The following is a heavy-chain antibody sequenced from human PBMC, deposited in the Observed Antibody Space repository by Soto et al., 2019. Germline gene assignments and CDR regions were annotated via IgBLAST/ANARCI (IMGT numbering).Heavy chain of an antibody. J-gene: IGHJ3*02. Sequence: SETLSLTCTVSGGSISSSSYYWGWIRQPPGKGLEWFGSIYYSGSTYYNPSLKSRVTISVDTSKNQFSLKLSSVTAADTAVYYCARSRNWNDAFDIWGQGTMVTVSS. D-gene: IGHD1-1*01. V-gene: IGHV4-39*01. CDR1: GGSISSSSYY. CDR2: IYYSGST. CDR3: ARSRNWNDAFDI.